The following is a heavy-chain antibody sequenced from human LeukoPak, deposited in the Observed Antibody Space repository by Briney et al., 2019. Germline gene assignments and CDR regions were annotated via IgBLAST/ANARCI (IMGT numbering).Heavy chain of an antibody. V-gene: IGHV1-2*02. CDR2: ISPNRGGT. D-gene: IGHD4-17*01. J-gene: IGHJ5*02. CDR3: ARDTCDGVTCYNWFDP. CDR1: GYSFNDYY. Sequence: ASVKVSCKASGYSFNDYYIHWARQAPGQGLEWMGWISPNRGGTSYAQKFQGRVTMTRDTSITTAYMELSSLRSDDTAMYYCARDTCDGVTCYNWFDPWGQGTLVTVSS.